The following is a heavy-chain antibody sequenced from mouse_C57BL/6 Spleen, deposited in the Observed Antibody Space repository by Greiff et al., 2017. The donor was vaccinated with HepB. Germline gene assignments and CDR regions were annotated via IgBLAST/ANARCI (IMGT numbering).Heavy chain of an antibody. CDR3: ARDTYYSNYFDY. CDR2: ISDGGSYT. D-gene: IGHD2-5*01. Sequence: EVQVVESGGGLVKPGGSLKLSCAASGFTFRSYAMSWVRQTPEKRLEWVATISDGGSYTYYPDNVKGRFTISRDNAKNNLYLQMSHLKSEDTAMYYCARDTYYSNYFDYWGQGTTLTVSS. V-gene: IGHV5-4*01. J-gene: IGHJ2*01. CDR1: GFTFRSYA.